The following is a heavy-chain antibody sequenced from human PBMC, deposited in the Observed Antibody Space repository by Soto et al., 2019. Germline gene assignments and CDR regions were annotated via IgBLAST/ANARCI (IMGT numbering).Heavy chain of an antibody. CDR3: AKDPLKYSSSWYLEWWFDP. Sequence: EVQLLEAGGGLVQPGGSLRLSCAASGFTFSNCAIRWVRQAPGKGLEWVSSITASGDTTYYAESLKGRFTISRDNSKNTAYLQTNSLRVEDTAVYYCAKDPLKYSSSWYLEWWFDPWGQGTLVTVSS. CDR2: ITASGDTT. V-gene: IGHV3-23*01. D-gene: IGHD6-13*01. CDR1: GFTFSNCA. J-gene: IGHJ5*02.